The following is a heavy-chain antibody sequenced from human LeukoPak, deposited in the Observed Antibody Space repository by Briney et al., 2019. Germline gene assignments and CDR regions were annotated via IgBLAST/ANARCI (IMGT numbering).Heavy chain of an antibody. Sequence: PGGSLRLSCTASGFTFSDYAVNWVRQAPGKGLEWVAFIRSEAYGGTTEYAASVKGRFTFSGDDSKSIAYLQMNNLKTEDTAVYYCTRDGGFLYYLDYWGQGALVTVSS. CDR3: TRDGGFLYYLDY. CDR2: IRSEAYGGTT. J-gene: IGHJ4*02. D-gene: IGHD2-15*01. CDR1: GFTFSDYA. V-gene: IGHV3-49*04.